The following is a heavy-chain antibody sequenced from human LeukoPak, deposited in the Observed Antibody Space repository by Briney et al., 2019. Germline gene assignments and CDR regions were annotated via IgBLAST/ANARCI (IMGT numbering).Heavy chain of an antibody. CDR3: ARGPNYSNFGSAYYYYMDV. Sequence: GASVTVSCKSSVSMFTNYDINWVRQATGQGLEWMGWMNPQSGNTGYAQKFRGRVTITRDTSITTAYMELSSLRSEDTAVYYCARGPNYSNFGSAYYYYMDVWGKGTTVTVSS. CDR2: MNPQSGNT. D-gene: IGHD4-11*01. J-gene: IGHJ6*03. V-gene: IGHV1-8*03. CDR1: VSMFTNYD.